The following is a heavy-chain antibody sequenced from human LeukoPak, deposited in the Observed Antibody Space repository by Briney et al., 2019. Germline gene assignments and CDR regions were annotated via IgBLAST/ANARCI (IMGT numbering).Heavy chain of an antibody. CDR1: GYTFTGYY. V-gene: IGHV1-2*02. CDR2: INPNSGDT. Sequence: GASVKVSCKASGYTFTGYYMHWVRQAPGQGLEWMGWINPNSGDTNYAQKFQGRVTMTRDTSISTAYMELSRLRSDDTAVYYCASGIISSGWYSLGYWGQGTLVTVSS. J-gene: IGHJ4*02. D-gene: IGHD6-19*01. CDR3: ASGIISSGWYSLGY.